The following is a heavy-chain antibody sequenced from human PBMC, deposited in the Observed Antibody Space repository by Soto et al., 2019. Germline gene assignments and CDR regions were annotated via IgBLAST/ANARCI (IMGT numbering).Heavy chain of an antibody. CDR2: ISGGGETT. D-gene: IGHD3-10*01. V-gene: IGHV3-23*01. CDR1: GFTFSSYA. J-gene: IGHJ4*02. CDR3: VFYCGSGRYLFAF. Sequence: GGSLRLSCAASGFTFSSYAMSWVRQAPGKGLEWVSAISGGGETTYYADSVKGRFTISRDNSKNTLYLQMNSLRAEDTAVYYFVFYCGSGRYLFAFCGQGSLVTGSA.